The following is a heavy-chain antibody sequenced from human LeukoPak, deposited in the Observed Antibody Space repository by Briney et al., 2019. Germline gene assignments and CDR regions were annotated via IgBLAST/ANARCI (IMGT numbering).Heavy chain of an antibody. V-gene: IGHV4-34*01. Sequence: SETLSLTCAVYGGSFSGYYWSWIRQPPGKGLEWIGEINHSGSTNYNPSLKSRVTISVDTSKNQFSLKLSSVTAADTAVYYCARLPIVGQEDYWGQGTLVTVSS. CDR3: ARLPIVGQEDY. J-gene: IGHJ4*02. CDR2: INHSGST. CDR1: GGSFSGYY. D-gene: IGHD1-26*01.